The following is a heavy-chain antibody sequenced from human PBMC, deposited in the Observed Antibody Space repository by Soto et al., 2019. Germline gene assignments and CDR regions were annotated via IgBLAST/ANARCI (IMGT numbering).Heavy chain of an antibody. CDR3: ARDWGAYGSGKKYGMDV. D-gene: IGHD3-10*01. J-gene: IGHJ6*02. V-gene: IGHV3-33*01. Sequence: QVQLVESGGGVVQPGRSLRLSCAASGFTFSSYGMHWVRQAPGKGLEWVAVIWYDGSNKYYADSVKGRFTISRDNSKNTLYLQMNSLRAEDTAVYYCARDWGAYGSGKKYGMDVWGQGTTVTVSS. CDR1: GFTFSSYG. CDR2: IWYDGSNK.